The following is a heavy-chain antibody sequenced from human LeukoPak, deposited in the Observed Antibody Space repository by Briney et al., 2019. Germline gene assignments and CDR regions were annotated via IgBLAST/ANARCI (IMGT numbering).Heavy chain of an antibody. V-gene: IGHV3-23*01. D-gene: IGHD3-9*01. CDR1: GFTFSSYG. CDR2: ISGSGGST. J-gene: IGHJ4*02. Sequence: PGGSLRLSCAASGFTFSSYGMSWVRQAPGKGLEWVSAISGSGGSTYYADSVKGRFAISRDNSKNTLYLQMNSLRAEDTAVYYCARHTGPVPPISFDYWGQGTLVTVSS. CDR3: ARHTGPVPPISFDY.